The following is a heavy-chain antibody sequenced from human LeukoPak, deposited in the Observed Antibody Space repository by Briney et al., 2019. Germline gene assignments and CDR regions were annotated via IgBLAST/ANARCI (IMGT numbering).Heavy chain of an antibody. CDR3: ARAYSGSYSYFDH. CDR1: GGSISSYY. CDR2: IYYSGST. V-gene: IGHV4-59*01. J-gene: IGHJ4*02. D-gene: IGHD1-26*01. Sequence: SETLSLTCSVSGGSISSYYWSWVRQPPGKGLEWIGDIYYSGSTNYNPSLKSRVTISVDTSKNQFFLILSSVTAADTAAYYCARAYSGSYSYFDHWGKGTLVTVSS.